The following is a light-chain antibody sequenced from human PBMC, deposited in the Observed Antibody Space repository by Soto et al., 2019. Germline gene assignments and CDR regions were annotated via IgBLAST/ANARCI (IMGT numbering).Light chain of an antibody. CDR3: HSYDSTNQV. Sequence: NFMLTQPHSVSESPVKTVTISCTRSSGNIASSFVQWFQQRPGSSPTTVIYEDNQRPSGVPDRFSGSIDISSNSASLTISGLKTEDEAEYSCHSYDSTNQVFGGGTKLTVL. V-gene: IGLV6-57*01. CDR2: EDN. CDR1: SGNIASSF. J-gene: IGLJ2*01.